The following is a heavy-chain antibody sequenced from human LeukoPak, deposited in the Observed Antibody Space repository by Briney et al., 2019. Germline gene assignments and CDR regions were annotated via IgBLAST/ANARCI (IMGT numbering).Heavy chain of an antibody. V-gene: IGHV4-4*07. CDR2: IYVTGST. Sequence: SETLSLTCTVSGGSISSYYWSYIRQPAGKGLEWIGRIYVTGSTNYNPSLKSRVTMSVDTSKNQFSLKLSSVTAADTAVYYCASMYYDFWSGYRGPAWFDPWGQGTLVTVSS. CDR1: GGSISSYY. CDR3: ASMYYDFWSGYRGPAWFDP. D-gene: IGHD3-3*01. J-gene: IGHJ5*02.